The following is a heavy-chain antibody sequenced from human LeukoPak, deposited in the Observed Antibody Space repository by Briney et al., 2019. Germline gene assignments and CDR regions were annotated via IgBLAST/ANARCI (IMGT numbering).Heavy chain of an antibody. CDR3: ATLDYGSGSYDAFDI. V-gene: IGHV3-23*01. D-gene: IGHD3-10*01. CDR1: GFTFSSYG. CDR2: ISGSGGST. J-gene: IGHJ3*02. Sequence: GGTLRLSCAASGFTFSSYGMSWVRQAPGKGLEWVSAISGSGGSTYYADSVKGRFTISRDNSKNTLYLQMNSLRAKDTAVYYCATLDYGSGSYDAFDIWGQGTMVTVSS.